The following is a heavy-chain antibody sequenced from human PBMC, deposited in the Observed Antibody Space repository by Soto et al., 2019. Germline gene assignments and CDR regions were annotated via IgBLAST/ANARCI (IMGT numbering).Heavy chain of an antibody. Sequence: PSETLSLTCTVSGGSISSSSYYWGWIRQPPGKGLEWIGSIYYSGSTYYNPSLKSRVTISVDTSKNQFSLKLSSVTAADTAVYYCARHWAAGKAYYFDYWGQGTLVTVS. CDR1: GGSISSSSYY. CDR3: ARHWAAGKAYYFDY. CDR2: IYYSGST. D-gene: IGHD6-13*01. J-gene: IGHJ4*02. V-gene: IGHV4-39*01.